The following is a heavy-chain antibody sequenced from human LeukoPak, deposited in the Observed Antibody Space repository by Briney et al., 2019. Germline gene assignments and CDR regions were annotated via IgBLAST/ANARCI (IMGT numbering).Heavy chain of an antibody. CDR1: RCTFVHHA. CDR3: ARGPIHLWIHNAMDV. J-gene: IGHJ6*02. V-gene: IGHV3-49*04. Sequence: GGALRLSRTTSRCTFVHHAMSWVRPARWRGREWVGFLRNKNCGGTTEYAASVEGRFTISRVDSISIAYLQMNSLKTEDTAVYYCARGPIHLWIHNAMDVWGPGTTVTVSS. CDR2: LRNKNCGGTT. D-gene: IGHD5-18*01.